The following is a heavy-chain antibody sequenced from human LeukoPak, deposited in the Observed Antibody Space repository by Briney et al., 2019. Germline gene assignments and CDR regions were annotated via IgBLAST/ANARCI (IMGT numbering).Heavy chain of an antibody. CDR1: GFTFSSYA. J-gene: IGHJ4*02. CDR3: ASPIAVAGTLDY. D-gene: IGHD6-19*01. CDR2: ISYVGSNK. Sequence: PGSSLRLSCAASGFTFSSYAMHWVRQAPGKGLAWVAVISYVGSNKYYADSVKGRFTISRDNSKNTLYLQMNSLTAEDTAVYYCASPIAVAGTLDYWGQGTLVTVSS. V-gene: IGHV3-30*04.